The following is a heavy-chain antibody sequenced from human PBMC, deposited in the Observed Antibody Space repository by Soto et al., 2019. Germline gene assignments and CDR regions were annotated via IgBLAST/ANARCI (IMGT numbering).Heavy chain of an antibody. CDR2: ILPVFGTT. J-gene: IGHJ5*02. V-gene: IGHV1-69*13. CDR1: GGTFSNYS. Sequence: VASVKVSCKASGGTFSNYSFSWVRQAPGQGLQWMGGILPVFGTTKYPQRFQGRVTITADESTSTAYMEVSSLRSEDTAVYYCARVLESKYSSSSGWFDPWGPGTLVTVSS. CDR3: ARVLESKYSSSSGWFDP. D-gene: IGHD6-6*01.